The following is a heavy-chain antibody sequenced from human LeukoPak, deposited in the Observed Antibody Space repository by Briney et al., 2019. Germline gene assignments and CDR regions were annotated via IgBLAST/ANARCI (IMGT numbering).Heavy chain of an antibody. Sequence: PSETLSLTCTVSGGSISSGDYYWSWIRQPPGKGLEWIGYIYYSGGTYYNPSLKSRVTISVDTSKNQFSLKLSSVTAADTAVYYCARDLKTTVTTRSTHYYYYMDVWGKGTTVTVSS. D-gene: IGHD4-17*01. CDR2: IYYSGGT. CDR3: ARDLKTTVTTRSTHYYYYMDV. V-gene: IGHV4-30-4*02. J-gene: IGHJ6*03. CDR1: GGSISSGDYY.